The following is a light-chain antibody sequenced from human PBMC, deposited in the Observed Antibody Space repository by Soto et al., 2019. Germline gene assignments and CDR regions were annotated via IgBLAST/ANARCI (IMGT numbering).Light chain of an antibody. Sequence: SYELTQPPSVSVSPGQTASITCSGDKLGDKYACWYQQKPGQSPVLVIYQDSKRPSGIPERFSGSNSGNTATLTISGTQAMDEADYYCQAWDSSIRVVFGGGTQLTVL. CDR2: QDS. V-gene: IGLV3-1*01. J-gene: IGLJ2*01. CDR3: QAWDSSIRVV. CDR1: KLGDKY.